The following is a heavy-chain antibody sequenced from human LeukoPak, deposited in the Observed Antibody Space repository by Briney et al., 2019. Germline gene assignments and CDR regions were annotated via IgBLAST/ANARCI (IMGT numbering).Heavy chain of an antibody. J-gene: IGHJ5*01. D-gene: IGHD2-2*01. V-gene: IGHV1-46*01. Sequence: ASVKVSCEASGYTFTTYYIHWVRQAPGQGLEWMGIINPSGGSTSYAQKFQGRVTMTRDTSTSTVYMELSSLRSEDTAVYYCARDHLPAAKTSWFDSWGQGTLVTVSS. CDR1: GYTFTTYY. CDR2: INPSGGST. CDR3: ARDHLPAAKTSWFDS.